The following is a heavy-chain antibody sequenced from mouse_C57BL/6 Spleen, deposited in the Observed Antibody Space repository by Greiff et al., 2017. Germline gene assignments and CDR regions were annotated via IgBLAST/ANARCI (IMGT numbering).Heavy chain of an antibody. CDR3: ARDGSRYYFDY. CDR1: GFTFSSYA. V-gene: IGHV5-4*01. CDR2: ISDGGSYT. Sequence: EVNVVESGGGLVKPGGSLKLSCAASGFTFSSYAMSWVRQTPEKRLEWVATISDGGSYTYYPDNVKGRFTISRDKAKNNLYLQMSHLKSEDTAMYYCARDGSRYYFDYWGQGTTLTVSS. D-gene: IGHD1-1*01. J-gene: IGHJ2*01.